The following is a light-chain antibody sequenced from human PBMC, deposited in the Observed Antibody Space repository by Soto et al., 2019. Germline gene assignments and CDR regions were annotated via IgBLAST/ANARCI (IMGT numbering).Light chain of an antibody. V-gene: IGKV1-33*01. CDR1: EHINNY. CDR3: QQYDSLPLT. Sequence: DIQMTQSPPSLSASVGDRVTITCQASEHINNYLNWYQKIPGKAPKLLIYDASNLAAGAPSRFSGSGSGTAFTFAISGLQPDDVATYYCQQYDSLPLTFGGGTKVEIK. CDR2: DAS. J-gene: IGKJ4*01.